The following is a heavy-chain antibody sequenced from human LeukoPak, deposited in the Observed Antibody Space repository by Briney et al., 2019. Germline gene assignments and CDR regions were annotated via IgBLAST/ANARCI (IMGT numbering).Heavy chain of an antibody. CDR1: GGSFSGYY. J-gene: IGHJ3*02. D-gene: IGHD7-27*01. V-gene: IGHV4-34*01. CDR3: ARGGLHWGSAEDDAFDI. CDR2: INHSGST. Sequence: PSETLSLTCAVYGGSFSGYYWSWIRQPPGKGLEWIGEINHSGSTNYNPSLKSRVTISVDTSKNQFSLKLSSVTPEDTAVYYCARGGLHWGSAEDDAFDIWGQGTMVTVSS.